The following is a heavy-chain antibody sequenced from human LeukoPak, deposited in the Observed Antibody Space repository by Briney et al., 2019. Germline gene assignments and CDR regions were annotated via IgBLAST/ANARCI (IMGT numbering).Heavy chain of an antibody. Sequence: PGGSLRLSCAASGFTFSSYSMNWVRQAPGKGLEWVSSISSSSSYIYYADSVKGRFTISRDNAKNSLYLQMNSLRAEDTAVYYCARGGYSYGPRFDYWGQGTLVTVSS. CDR3: ARGGYSYGPRFDY. CDR2: ISSSSSYI. V-gene: IGHV3-21*01. D-gene: IGHD5-18*01. CDR1: GFTFSSYS. J-gene: IGHJ4*02.